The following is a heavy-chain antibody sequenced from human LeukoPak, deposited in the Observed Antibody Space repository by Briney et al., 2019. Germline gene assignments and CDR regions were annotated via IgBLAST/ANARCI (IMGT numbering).Heavy chain of an antibody. Sequence: GGSLRLSCAASGFTFSSYWMSWVRQAPGKGLEWVANIKQDGSEKYYVDSVKGRFTISRDNSKNTLYLQVNSLRAEDTAVYYCARADSSGWYPPDYWGQGTLVTVSS. CDR1: GFTFSSYW. V-gene: IGHV3-7*01. J-gene: IGHJ4*02. D-gene: IGHD6-19*01. CDR3: ARADSSGWYPPDY. CDR2: IKQDGSEK.